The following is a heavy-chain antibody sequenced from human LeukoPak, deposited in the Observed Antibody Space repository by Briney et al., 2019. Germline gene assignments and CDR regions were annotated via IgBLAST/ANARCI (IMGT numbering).Heavy chain of an antibody. CDR2: IKEDGSET. J-gene: IGHJ4*02. CDR3: ARHLAGDSLYRHFDY. V-gene: IGHV3-7*04. CDR1: AITFSNSW. D-gene: IGHD5/OR15-5a*01. Sequence: GGSLRLSCTASAITFSNSWMSWVRQAPGKGLEWVANIKEDGSETNYVDSVKGRFTISRDNAKNSLFLQMNSLRGDDTAIYYCARHLAGDSLYRHFDYWGQGTLVTVTS.